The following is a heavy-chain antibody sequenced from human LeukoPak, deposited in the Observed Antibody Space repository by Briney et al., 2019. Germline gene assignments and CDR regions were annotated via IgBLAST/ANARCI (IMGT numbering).Heavy chain of an antibody. CDR2: IYHSGST. CDR3: ARRYGDLAWYFDL. CDR1: GGSISSYY. V-gene: IGHV4-59*08. Sequence: SETLFLTCTVSGGSISSYYWSWIRQPPGKGLEWIGYIYHSGSTNYNPSLKSRVTMSVDTSKNQFSLKLSSVTAADTAVYYCARRYGDLAWYFDLWGRGTLVTVSS. D-gene: IGHD4-17*01. J-gene: IGHJ2*01.